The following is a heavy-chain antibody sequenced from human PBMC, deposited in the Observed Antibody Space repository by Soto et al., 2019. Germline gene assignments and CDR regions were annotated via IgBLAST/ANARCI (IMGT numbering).Heavy chain of an antibody. D-gene: IGHD3-22*01. CDR2: IYYSGST. Sequence: SETLSLTCTVSGGSISSGDYYWSWIRQPPGKGLEWIGYIYYSGSTYYNPSLKSRVTISVDTSKNQFSLKLSSVTAADTAVYYCARVYYDSSGYYSTGYFDYWGQGTLVTVSS. V-gene: IGHV4-30-4*01. CDR1: GGSISSGDYY. J-gene: IGHJ4*02. CDR3: ARVYYDSSGYYSTGYFDY.